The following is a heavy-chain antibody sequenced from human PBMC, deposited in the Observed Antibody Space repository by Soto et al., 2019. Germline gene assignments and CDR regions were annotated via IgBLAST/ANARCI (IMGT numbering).Heavy chain of an antibody. V-gene: IGHV3-23*01. J-gene: IGHJ3*02. CDR3: AKVDSSGYLDVIAFDI. CDR2: LNGRGGTT. D-gene: IGHD3-22*01. CDR1: GFTFSSYA. Sequence: EVQLLESGGGLVQPGGSLRLSCEASGFTFSSYAMHWVRQAPGKGLEWVSALNGRGGTTYYADSVRGRFTISRDNSKNTLYLQMNSLRAEDTAVYYCAKVDSSGYLDVIAFDIWGQGTMVTVS.